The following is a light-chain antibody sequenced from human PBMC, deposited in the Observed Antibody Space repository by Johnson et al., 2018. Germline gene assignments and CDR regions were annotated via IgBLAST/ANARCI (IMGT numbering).Light chain of an antibody. CDR1: SSNIGNNY. CDR3: GTWDSSLSAGNV. J-gene: IGLJ1*01. Sequence: QSVLTQPPSVSAAPGQKVTISCSGSSSNIGNNYVSWYQQLPGTAPKLPIYENNKRPSGIPDRFSGSKSGTSATLGITGLQTGAEADYYCGTWDSSLSAGNVFGTGTKVTVL. CDR2: ENN. V-gene: IGLV1-51*02.